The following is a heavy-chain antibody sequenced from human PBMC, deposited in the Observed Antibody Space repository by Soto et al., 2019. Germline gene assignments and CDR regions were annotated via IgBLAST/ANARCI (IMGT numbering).Heavy chain of an antibody. J-gene: IGHJ5*02. Sequence: GASVKVSCKASGYTFTSYGISWVRQAPGQGLEWMGWISAYNGNTNYAQKLQGRVTMTTDTSTSTAYMELRSLRSDDTAVYYCARDCPYSSSWDNWFDPWGQGTLVTVSS. V-gene: IGHV1-18*01. CDR2: ISAYNGNT. CDR3: ARDCPYSSSWDNWFDP. CDR1: GYTFTSYG. D-gene: IGHD6-13*01.